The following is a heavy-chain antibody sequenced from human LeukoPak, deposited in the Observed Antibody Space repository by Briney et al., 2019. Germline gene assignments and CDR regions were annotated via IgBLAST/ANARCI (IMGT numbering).Heavy chain of an antibody. V-gene: IGHV1-69*05. CDR2: IIPIFGTA. Sequence: SVKVSCKASGGTFSSYAISWVRQAPGQGLEWMGGIIPIFGTANYAQKFQGRVTITTDESTSTAYMELSSLRSEDTAAYYCARGGHDILTGYYLPLDYWGQGTLVTVSS. J-gene: IGHJ4*02. CDR1: GGTFSSYA. D-gene: IGHD3-9*01. CDR3: ARGGHDILTGYYLPLDY.